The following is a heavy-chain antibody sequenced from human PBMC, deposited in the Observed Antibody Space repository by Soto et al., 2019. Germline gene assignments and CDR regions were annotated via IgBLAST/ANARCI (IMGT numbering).Heavy chain of an antibody. CDR2: TYYRGST. CDR1: GGSIIRYC. Sequence: ASETLSLTCTVSGGSIIRYCWSWVRQPPGKGLEWIGYTYYRGSTNYNPSLKSRVTISVDTSKNQFSLKLSSVTAADTAVYYCARGRGDCSGGSCRLHFDYWGQGTLVTVSS. V-gene: IGHV4-59*01. J-gene: IGHJ4*02. D-gene: IGHD2-15*01. CDR3: ARGRGDCSGGSCRLHFDY.